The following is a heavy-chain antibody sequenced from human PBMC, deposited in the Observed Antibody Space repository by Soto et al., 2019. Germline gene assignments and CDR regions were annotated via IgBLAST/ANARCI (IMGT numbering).Heavy chain of an antibody. J-gene: IGHJ4*02. Sequence: EVQLVESGGGLVKPGGSLRLSCAASGFTFSSYSMNWVRQAPGKGLEWVSSISSSSSYIYYADSVKGRFTISRDNAKNSLYLQMNSLRAEDTAVYYCASEAGSGVFDYWSQGTLVTVSS. CDR1: GFTFSSYS. D-gene: IGHD3-3*01. V-gene: IGHV3-21*01. CDR3: ASEAGSGVFDY. CDR2: ISSSSSYI.